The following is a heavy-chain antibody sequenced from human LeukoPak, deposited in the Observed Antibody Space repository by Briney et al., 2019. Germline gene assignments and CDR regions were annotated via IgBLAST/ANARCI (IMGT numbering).Heavy chain of an antibody. J-gene: IGHJ5*02. CDR1: GFTFSSFG. CDR3: ARDSSGPMWFDP. D-gene: IGHD3-22*01. V-gene: IGHV3-33*01. Sequence: GRSLRLSCAASGFTFSSFGMHWVRQAPGKGLEWVAFIWFDGSNKDYADSVKGRFTISRDNSKNTLYLQMNSLRAEDTAVYYCARDSSGPMWFDPWGQGTLVTVSS. CDR2: IWFDGSNK.